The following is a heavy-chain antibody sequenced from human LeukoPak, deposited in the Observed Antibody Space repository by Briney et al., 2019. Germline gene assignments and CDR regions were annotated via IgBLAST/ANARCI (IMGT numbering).Heavy chain of an antibody. CDR2: ISVSGDST. Sequence: GGSLRLSCAASGFTFSSYAMTWVRQAPGRGPEWVSGISVSGDSTYYADSVKGRFTISRDHSKNTLYLQMNSLRAEDTAVYYCAKVCAANYYSFYGMDVWGQGTTVTVSS. CDR1: GFTFSSYA. J-gene: IGHJ6*02. CDR3: AKVCAANYYSFYGMDV. V-gene: IGHV3-23*01.